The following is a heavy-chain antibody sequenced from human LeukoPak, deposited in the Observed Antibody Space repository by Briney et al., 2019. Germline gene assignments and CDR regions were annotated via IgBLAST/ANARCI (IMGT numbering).Heavy chain of an antibody. CDR1: GGSIRSGDYY. Sequence: SETLSLTCTVSGGSIRSGDYYWTWIRQPAGKGLEWIGRIYTSGSTEYNPSLQSRVTISLDTSKNQFSLKLSSVTATDTAVYHCAREDRYRYGYGYYHYYMDVWGKGTTVTISS. D-gene: IGHD5-18*01. V-gene: IGHV4-61*02. J-gene: IGHJ6*03. CDR3: AREDRYRYGYGYYHYYMDV. CDR2: IYTSGST.